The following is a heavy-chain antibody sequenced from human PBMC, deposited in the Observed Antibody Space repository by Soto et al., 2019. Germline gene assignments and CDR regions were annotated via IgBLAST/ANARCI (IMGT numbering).Heavy chain of an antibody. CDR2: IKYDESST. J-gene: IGHJ6*02. V-gene: IGHV3-74*01. D-gene: IGHD2-15*01. CDR3: ARGIKNYYGTDV. Sequence: GGSLRLSCAASGFTFTNYWMHWVRQAPGKGLEWVSRIKYDESSTSYADSVKGRFTISRDNAKNTLYLKVNGLRAEDTAVYYCARGIKNYYGTDVRGQGTTVTVSS. CDR1: GFTFTNYW.